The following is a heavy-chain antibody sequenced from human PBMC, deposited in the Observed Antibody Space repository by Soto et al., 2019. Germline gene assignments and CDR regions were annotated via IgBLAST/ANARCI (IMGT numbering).Heavy chain of an antibody. CDR2: IYYSGST. CDR3: ASQASDPYCTNGVCSYGMDV. Sequence: SETLSLTCTVSGGSISSSSYYWGWIRQPPGKGLEWIGSIYYSGSTYYNPSLKSRVTISVDTSKNQFSLKLSSVIAADTAVYYCASQASDPYCTNGVCSYGMDVWGQGTTVTVS. V-gene: IGHV4-39*01. CDR1: GGSISSSSYY. J-gene: IGHJ6*02. D-gene: IGHD2-8*01.